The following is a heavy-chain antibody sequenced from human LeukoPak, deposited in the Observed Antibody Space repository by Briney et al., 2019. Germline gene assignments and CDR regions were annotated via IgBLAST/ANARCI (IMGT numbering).Heavy chain of an antibody. CDR1: GFTFDDYA. CDR2: ISGDGGST. V-gene: IGHV3-43*02. Sequence: GGSLRLSCAASGFTFDDYAIHWVRQAPGKGLEWVSLISGDGGSTYYADSVKGRFAISRDNRKNSVYPQMNSLRSEDTALYYCAKDRPKSYWGQGTLVTVS. CDR3: AKDRPKSY. J-gene: IGHJ4*02.